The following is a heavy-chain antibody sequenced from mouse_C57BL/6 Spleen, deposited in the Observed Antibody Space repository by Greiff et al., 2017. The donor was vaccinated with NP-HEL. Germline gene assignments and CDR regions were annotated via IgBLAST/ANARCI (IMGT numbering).Heavy chain of an antibody. D-gene: IGHD2-5*01. CDR3: ARGGVYSNLYYFDD. J-gene: IGHJ2*01. CDR2: IDPNNGGT. CDR1: GYTFTDYN. V-gene: IGHV1-18*01. Sequence: EVQLQQSGPELVKPGASVKIPCKASGYTFTDYNMDWVKQSHGKSLEWIGDIDPNNGGTIYNQKFKGKATLTVDKSSSTAYMELRSLTSEDTAVYYCARGGVYSNLYYFDDWGQGTTLTVSS.